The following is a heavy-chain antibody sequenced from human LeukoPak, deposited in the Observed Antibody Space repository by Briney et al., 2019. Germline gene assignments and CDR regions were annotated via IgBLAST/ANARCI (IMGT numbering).Heavy chain of an antibody. D-gene: IGHD6-19*01. CDR3: ARDKVAGTNWYFDL. CDR2: IYYSGST. Sequence: SETLSLTCTVSGGSISSYYWSWIRQPPGKGLEWIGYIYYSGSTNYNPSLKSRVTISVDTSKNQFSLKLSSVTAADTAVYYCARDKVAGTNWYFDLWGRGTLVTVSS. V-gene: IGHV4-59*01. CDR1: GGSISSYY. J-gene: IGHJ2*01.